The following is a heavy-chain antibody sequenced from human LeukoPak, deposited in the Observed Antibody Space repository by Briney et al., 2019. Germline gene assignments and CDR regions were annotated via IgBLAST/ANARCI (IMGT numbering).Heavy chain of an antibody. CDR2: IYHSGST. V-gene: IGHV4-4*02. Sequence: PSGTLSLTCAVSGGSISSSNWWSWVRQPPGKGLEWIGEIYHSGSTNYNPSLKSRVTISVDKSKSQFSLKLSSVTAADTAVYYCARGVVVAATYGWFDPWGQGTLVTVSS. CDR1: GGSISSSNW. D-gene: IGHD2-15*01. CDR3: ARGVVVAATYGWFDP. J-gene: IGHJ5*02.